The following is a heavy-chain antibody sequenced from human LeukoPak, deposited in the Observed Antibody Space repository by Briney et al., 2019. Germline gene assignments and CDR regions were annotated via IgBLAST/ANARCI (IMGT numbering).Heavy chain of an antibody. CDR3: ARPRGYSYALDY. CDR1: GGSISSGGYY. D-gene: IGHD5-18*01. CDR2: IYHSGST. V-gene: IGHV4-30-2*02. Sequence: SETLSLTCTVSGGSISSGGYYWSWIRQPPGKGLEWIGYIYHSGSTYYNPSLKSRVTISVDRSKNQFSLKLSSVTAADTAVYYCARPRGYSYALDYWGQGTLVTVSS. J-gene: IGHJ4*02.